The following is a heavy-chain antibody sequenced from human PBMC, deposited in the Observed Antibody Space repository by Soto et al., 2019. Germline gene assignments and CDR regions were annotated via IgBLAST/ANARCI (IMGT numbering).Heavy chain of an antibody. V-gene: IGHV4-30-4*01. CDR1: GGSISSGDYY. D-gene: IGHD3-16*01. CDR3: AREDPGLNWFDP. J-gene: IGHJ5*02. Sequence: SETLSLTCTVSGGSISSGDYYWSWIRQPPGKGLEWIGYIYYSGSTYYNPSLKSRVTISVDTSKNQFSLKLSSVTAADTAVYYCAREDPGLNWFDPWGRGTLVTVSS. CDR2: IYYSGST.